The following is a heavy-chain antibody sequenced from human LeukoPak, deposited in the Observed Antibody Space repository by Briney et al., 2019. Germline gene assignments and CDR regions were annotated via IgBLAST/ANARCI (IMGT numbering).Heavy chain of an antibody. D-gene: IGHD1-26*01. CDR2: IRGSGDNR. CDR1: GVTFSGFA. V-gene: IGHV3-23*01. J-gene: IGHJ6*01. Sequence: GGSLRLSCAASGVTFSGFAMSLGPGTPGKGLWWGSGIRGSGDNRLYADSVKGRFTIYRDNSKNTLYLEMNSLRAEDTAIYYCAKMKGHPLPKYYLDVWGQGTGVSVSS. CDR3: AKMKGHPLPKYYLDV.